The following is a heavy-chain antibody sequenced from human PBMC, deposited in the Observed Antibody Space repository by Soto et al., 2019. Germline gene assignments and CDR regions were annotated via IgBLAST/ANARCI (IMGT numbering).Heavy chain of an antibody. V-gene: IGHV3-64D*06. CDR1: GFTLSNYA. CDR2: ISSNGENT. CDR3: VGSTGSLDS. D-gene: IGHD1-26*01. Sequence: GSLRLSCSASGFTLSNYAMHWVRQAPGKGLEYVSAISSNGENTYYADSVKGRFTISRDIFKNTLYLQMSSLGPEDTAVYSCVGSTGSLDSWGQGTLVTVSS. J-gene: IGHJ4*02.